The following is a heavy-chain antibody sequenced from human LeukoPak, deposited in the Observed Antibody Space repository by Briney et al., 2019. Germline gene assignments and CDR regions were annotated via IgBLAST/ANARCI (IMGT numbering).Heavy chain of an antibody. CDR2: IYYSGST. J-gene: IGHJ6*02. CDR3: ARGEGVVFGHYGMDV. CDR1: GGSISSGDYY. Sequence: PSETLSLTCTVSGGSISSGDYYWSWIRQLPGKGLEWIGYIYYSGSTYYNPSLKSRVTISVDTSKNQFSLKLSSVTAADTAVYYCARGEGVVFGHYGMDVWGQGTTVTVSS. D-gene: IGHD2-21*01. V-gene: IGHV4-30-4*01.